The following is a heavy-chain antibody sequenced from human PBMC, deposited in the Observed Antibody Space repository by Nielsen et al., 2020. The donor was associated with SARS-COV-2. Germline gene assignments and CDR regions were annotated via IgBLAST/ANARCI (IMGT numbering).Heavy chain of an antibody. J-gene: IGHJ6*02. D-gene: IGHD2-21*01. CDR1: GYTLTELS. CDR3: AKQAILWSSYYYYGMDV. Sequence: ASVKVSCKVSGYTLTELSMHWVRQAPGKGLEWMGGFDPEDGETIYAQKFQGRATMTEDTSTDTAYMELSSLRSEDTALYYCAKQAILWSSYYYYGMDVWGQGTTVTVSS. V-gene: IGHV1-24*01. CDR2: FDPEDGET.